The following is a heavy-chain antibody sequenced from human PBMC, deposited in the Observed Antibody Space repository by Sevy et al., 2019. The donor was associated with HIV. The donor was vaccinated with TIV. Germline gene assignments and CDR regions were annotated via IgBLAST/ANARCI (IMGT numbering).Heavy chain of an antibody. CDR2: IYYSGST. V-gene: IGHV4-59*01. Sequence: SETLSLTCTVSGGSISSYYWSWIRQPPGKVLEWIGYIYYSGSTNYNPSLKSRVTISVDTSKNQFSLKLSYVTAADTAEYYCARGAYPYSSSWYGSSYYYYYMDVWGKGTTVTVSS. CDR3: ARGAYPYSSSWYGSSYYYYYMDV. CDR1: GGSISSYY. D-gene: IGHD6-13*01. J-gene: IGHJ6*03.